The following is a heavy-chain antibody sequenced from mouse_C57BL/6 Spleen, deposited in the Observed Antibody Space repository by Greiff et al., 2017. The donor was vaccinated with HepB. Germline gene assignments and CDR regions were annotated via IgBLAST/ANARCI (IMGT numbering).Heavy chain of an antibody. CDR3: ARSGYYGSSYGFDY. J-gene: IGHJ3*01. Sequence: VQLQQSGAELVRPGTSVKVSCKASGYAFTNYLIEWVKQRPGQGLEWIGVINPGSGGTNYNEKFKGKATLTADKSSSTAYMQLSSLTSEDSAVYFCARSGYYGSSYGFDYWGQGTLVTVSA. D-gene: IGHD1-1*01. CDR1: GYAFTNYL. CDR2: INPGSGGT. V-gene: IGHV1-54*01.